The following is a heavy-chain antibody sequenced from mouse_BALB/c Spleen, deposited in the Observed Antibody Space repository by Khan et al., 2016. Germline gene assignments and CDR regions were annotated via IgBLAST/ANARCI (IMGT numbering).Heavy chain of an antibody. Sequence: QIQLVQSGPELKKPGETVKISCKAPGYSFTNYGMNWVKQAPGKGLKWMGWIDTNTGEPTYAEEFKGRFAFSLETSAITAYLQINNLKNDDTATXCCASWGYDYAWFAYWGQGTLVTVSA. V-gene: IGHV9-3*02. J-gene: IGHJ3*01. CDR3: ASWGYDYAWFAY. CDR1: GYSFTNYG. CDR2: IDTNTGEP. D-gene: IGHD2-4*01.